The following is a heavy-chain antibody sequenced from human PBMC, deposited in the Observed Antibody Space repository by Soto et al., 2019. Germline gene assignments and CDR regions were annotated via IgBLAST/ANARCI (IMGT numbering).Heavy chain of an antibody. J-gene: IGHJ4*02. CDR2: ISGSGGST. D-gene: IGHD3-3*02. V-gene: IGHV3-23*01. CDR1: GFTFSSYA. Sequence: HPGGSLRLSCAASGFTFSSYAMSWVRQAPGKGLEWVSAISGSGGSTYYADSVKGRFTISRDNSLNLRSVTAADTAVYYCARLPSRHLVDYWGQGTLVTVSS. CDR3: ARLPSRHLVDY.